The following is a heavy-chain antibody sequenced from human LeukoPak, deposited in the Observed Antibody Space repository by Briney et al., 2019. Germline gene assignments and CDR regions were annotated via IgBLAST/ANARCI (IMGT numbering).Heavy chain of an antibody. D-gene: IGHD3-16*01. J-gene: IGHJ4*02. V-gene: IGHV3-21*01. CDR2: ISSSSYI. Sequence: GGSLRPSCAASGFTFSSYSMNWVRQAPGKGLEWVSSISSSSYIYYADSVKGRFTISRDNAKNSLYLQMNSLRAEDTAVYYCARIIHVDYTPLYYFDHWGQGTLVTVSS. CDR3: ARIIHVDYTPLYYFDH. CDR1: GFTFSSYS.